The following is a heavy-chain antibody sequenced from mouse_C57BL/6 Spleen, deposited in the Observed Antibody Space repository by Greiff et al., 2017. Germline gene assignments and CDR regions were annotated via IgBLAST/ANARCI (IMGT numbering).Heavy chain of an antibody. J-gene: IGHJ4*01. CDR1: GYAFSSSW. CDR3: ARHYYGSSYPYYAMDY. Sequence: VQLVESGPELVKPGASVKISCKASGYAFSSSWMNWVKQRPGKGLEWIGRIYPGDGDTNYNGKFKGKATLTADKSSSTAYMQLSSLTSEDSAVYFCARHYYGSSYPYYAMDYWGQGTSVTVSS. CDR2: IYPGDGDT. D-gene: IGHD1-1*01. V-gene: IGHV1-82*01.